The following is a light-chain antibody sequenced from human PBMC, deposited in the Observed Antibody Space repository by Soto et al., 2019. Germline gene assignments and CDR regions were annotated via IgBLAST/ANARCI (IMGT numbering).Light chain of an antibody. J-gene: IGKJ2*01. CDR2: DAS. CDR3: QQYNSYSYT. V-gene: IGKV1-5*01. CDR1: QSISSW. Sequence: DIQMTQSPSTLSASVGDTVTITCRASQSISSWLAWYQQKPGKAPKLLIHDASSLESGVPSRFSGSGSGTEFTLTISSLQPDDFATYYCQQYNSYSYTFGQGTKLEIK.